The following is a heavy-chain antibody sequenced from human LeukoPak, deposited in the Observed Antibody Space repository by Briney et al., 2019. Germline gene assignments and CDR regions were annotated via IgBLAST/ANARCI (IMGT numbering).Heavy chain of an antibody. Sequence: SGPTLVNPTQTLTLTCTLSGFSLSTSGVGVGWIRQPPGKALEWLALIYWDDDKRYSPSLKSRLTITKDTSKNQVVLTMANMDPVDTATYYCAHMGYDYVWGSYRYPGIFYFDYWGQGTLVTVSS. D-gene: IGHD3-16*02. J-gene: IGHJ4*02. V-gene: IGHV2-5*02. CDR1: GFSLSTSGVG. CDR2: IYWDDDK. CDR3: AHMGYDYVWGSYRYPGIFYFDY.